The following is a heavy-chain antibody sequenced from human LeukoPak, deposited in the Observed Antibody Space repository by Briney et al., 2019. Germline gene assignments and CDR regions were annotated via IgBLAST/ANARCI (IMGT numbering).Heavy chain of an antibody. Sequence: GGSLRLSCAAPGVTFSSYAMTWVRQAPGRGLEWVSAISAGGGSTYYAASVKGRFTISRDNSKNTLYLQLNSLRAEDTAVYYCAKAGGWTNYFDYWGQGTLVTVSS. CDR1: GVTFSSYA. D-gene: IGHD6-19*01. CDR2: ISAGGGST. CDR3: AKAGGWTNYFDY. J-gene: IGHJ4*02. V-gene: IGHV3-23*01.